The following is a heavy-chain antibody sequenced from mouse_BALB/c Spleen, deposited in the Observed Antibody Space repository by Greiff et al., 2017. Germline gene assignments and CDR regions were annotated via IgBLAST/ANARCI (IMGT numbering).Heavy chain of an antibody. CDR2: IDPGNGDT. CDR3: DAKEDYGSSDRLVYAIDY. Sequence: EVQLQQSGAELVRSGASVKLSCTASGFTITDYYMHWVKQRPEQGLEWIGWIDPGNGDTEYAPKFQGKATMTADTSSNTAYLQLSSLTSEDTAVYYCDAKEDYGSSDRLVYAIDYWGQGTSVTVSS. CDR1: GFTITDYY. V-gene: IGHV14-4*02. J-gene: IGHJ4*01. D-gene: IGHD1-1*01.